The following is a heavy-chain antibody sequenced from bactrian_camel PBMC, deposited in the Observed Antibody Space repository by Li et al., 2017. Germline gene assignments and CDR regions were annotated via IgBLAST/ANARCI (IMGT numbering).Heavy chain of an antibody. D-gene: IGHD7*01. J-gene: IGHJ4*01. Sequence: HVQLVESGGGMVQDGGSLRLSCAVSGYTSSMHIMAWFRQAPGKEREGVARISGFGTTTYADSVKGRFTISRDNNKNTLYLQMNSLKPEDTGMYYCTAAALRACTWEILGKYWGQGTQVTVS. CDR2: ISGFGTT. CDR1: GYTSSMHI. CDR3: TAAALRACTWEILGKY. V-gene: IGHV3S53*01.